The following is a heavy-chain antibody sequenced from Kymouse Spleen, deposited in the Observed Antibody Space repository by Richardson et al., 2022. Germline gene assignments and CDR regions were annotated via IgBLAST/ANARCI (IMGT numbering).Heavy chain of an antibody. CDR3: TTIVVVTAMGDY. V-gene: IGHV3-15*01. J-gene: IGHJ4*02. Sequence: EVQLVESGGGLVKPGGSLRLSCAASGFTFSNAWMSWVRQAPGKGLEWVGRIKSKTDGGTTDYAAPVKGRFTISRDDSKNTLYLQMNSLKTEDTAVYYCTTIVVVTAMGDYWGQGTLVTVSS. D-gene: IGHD2-21*02. CDR2: IKSKTDGGTT. CDR1: GFTFSNAW.